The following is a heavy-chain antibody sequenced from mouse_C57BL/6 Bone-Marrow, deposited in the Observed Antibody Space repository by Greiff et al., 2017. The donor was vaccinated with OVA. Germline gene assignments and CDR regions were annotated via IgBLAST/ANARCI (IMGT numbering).Heavy chain of an antibody. CDR3: ARRYHGSSYWYFDV. V-gene: IGHV1-55*01. CDR1: GYTFTSYW. Sequence: QVQLQQPGAELVKPGASVKMSCKASGYTFTSYWITWVKQRPGQGLEWIGDIYPGSGSTNYNEKFKSKATLTVDTSSSTAYMQLSSLTSEDSAVYYCARRYHGSSYWYFDVWGTGTTVTVSS. CDR2: IYPGSGST. J-gene: IGHJ1*03. D-gene: IGHD1-1*01.